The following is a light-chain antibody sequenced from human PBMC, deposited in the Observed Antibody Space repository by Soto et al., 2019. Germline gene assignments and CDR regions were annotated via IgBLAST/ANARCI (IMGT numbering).Light chain of an antibody. CDR3: QQYDHPPYT. CDR1: QSISNS. V-gene: IGKV1-33*01. CDR2: DAS. Sequence: TQSPATLSLSPGERATLSCRASQSISNSLAWYQQKPGKAPKLLIYDASNLERGVPSRFSGSGSGTDFSLTVDSLQPEDTATYYCQQYDHPPYTFGQGTKLEIK. J-gene: IGKJ2*01.